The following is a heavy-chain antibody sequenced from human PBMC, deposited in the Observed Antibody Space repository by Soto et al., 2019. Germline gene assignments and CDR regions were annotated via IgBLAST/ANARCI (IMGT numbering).Heavy chain of an antibody. J-gene: IGHJ4*02. V-gene: IGHV5-51*01. D-gene: IGHD3-22*01. CDR2: IYPGDSDT. Sequence: PGESLKISCKGSGHIFSNYWIGWVRQMPGKGLEWMGIIYPGDSDTRYSPSFQGKVTITVDKSINTAYLQWSRLKASDTAIYYCARQRLWGTSGYYYFENWGQGTLVTVSS. CDR3: ARQRLWGTSGYYYFEN. CDR1: GHIFSNYW.